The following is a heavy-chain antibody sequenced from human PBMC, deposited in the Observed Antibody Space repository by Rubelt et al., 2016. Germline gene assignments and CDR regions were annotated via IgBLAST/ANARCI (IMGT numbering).Heavy chain of an antibody. CDR1: TSYW. D-gene: IGHD2-2*01. V-gene: IGHV5-10-1*01. J-gene: IGHJ4*02. CDR3: ARHVGPRYCSSTSCYDYVDY. CDR2: IDPSDSYT. Sequence: TSYWISWVRQMPGKGLEWMGRIDPSDSYTNYSPSFQGHVTISADKSISTAYLQWSSLKASDTAMYYCARHVGPRYCSSTSCYDYVDYWGQGTLVTGSA.